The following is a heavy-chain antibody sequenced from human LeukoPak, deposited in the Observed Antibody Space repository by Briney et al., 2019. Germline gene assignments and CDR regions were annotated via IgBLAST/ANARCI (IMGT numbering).Heavy chain of an antibody. J-gene: IGHJ4*02. Sequence: GGSLRLSCAASGFTFSSYWMSWVRQAPGKGLEWVANIKQDGSEKYYVDSVKGRFTISRDNAKNSLYLQMNSLRAEDPAVYYCARDAPVLGVRGAALWGQGTLVTVSS. V-gene: IGHV3-7*03. D-gene: IGHD3-10*01. CDR2: IKQDGSEK. CDR1: GFTFSSYW. CDR3: ARDAPVLGVRGAAL.